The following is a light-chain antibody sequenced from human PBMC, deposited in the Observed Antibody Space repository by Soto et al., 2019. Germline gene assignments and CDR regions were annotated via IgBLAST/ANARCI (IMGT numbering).Light chain of an antibody. Sequence: QSALTQPASVSGSPGQSITISCTGTSSDVGGYKYVSWYQQHPGKAPKLMIYDVSNRPSGVSNRFSGSKSGNTASLTISGLEDEDEADYYCSSYTSSSTWVLGGGTKLTVL. CDR3: SSYTSSSTWV. V-gene: IGLV2-14*01. CDR1: SSDVGGYKY. CDR2: DVS. J-gene: IGLJ3*02.